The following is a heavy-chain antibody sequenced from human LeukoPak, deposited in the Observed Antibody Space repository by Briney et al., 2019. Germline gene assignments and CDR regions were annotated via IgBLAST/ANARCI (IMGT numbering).Heavy chain of an antibody. D-gene: IGHD1-26*01. V-gene: IGHV4-59*01. J-gene: IGHJ4*02. CDR2: IYYSGST. Sequence: SETLSLTCTVSGGSISSYYWSWIRQRPGKGLERIGHIYYSGSTNYNPSLKSRVIISVDTSKNQFSLRLSSVTAAETAVYYCARDRGTYFDYWGQGTLVTVSS. CDR1: GGSISSYY. CDR3: ARDRGTYFDY.